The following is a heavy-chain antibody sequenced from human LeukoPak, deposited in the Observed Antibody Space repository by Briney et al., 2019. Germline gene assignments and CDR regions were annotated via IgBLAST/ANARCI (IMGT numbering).Heavy chain of an antibody. CDR2: IYYSGST. Sequence: PSEPLSLTCTVSGVSISSYYWSWIRQPPGKGLQWVVYIYYSGSTNHHLSLKSRVTISVVTSNNQFSLKLSSVTAADRAVYYCARGVGHYDSSGYYYACHYYYYMDVWGKGTTVTVSS. CDR1: GVSISSYY. V-gene: IGHV4-59*01. CDR3: ARGVGHYDSSGYYYACHYYYYMDV. D-gene: IGHD3-22*01. J-gene: IGHJ6*03.